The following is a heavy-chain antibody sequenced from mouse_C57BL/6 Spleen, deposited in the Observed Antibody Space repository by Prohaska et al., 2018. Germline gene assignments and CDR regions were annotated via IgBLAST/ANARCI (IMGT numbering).Heavy chain of an antibody. V-gene: IGHV5-4*01. CDR1: GFTFSSYA. CDR2: ISDGGSYT. Sequence: EVQLVESGGGLVKPGGSLKLSCAASGFTFSSYAMSLVRQTPENRLEWVATISDGGSYTYYPDNVKGRFTIARENAKNNLYLQMSHLKSEDTAMYYCASLTVVVAMDYWGRGTSVTV. CDR3: ASLTVVVAMDY. D-gene: IGHD1-1*01. J-gene: IGHJ4*01.